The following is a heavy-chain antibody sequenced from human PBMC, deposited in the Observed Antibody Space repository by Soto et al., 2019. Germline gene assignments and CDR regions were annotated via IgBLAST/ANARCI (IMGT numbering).Heavy chain of an antibody. Sequence: PGGSLRLSCAASGFTFNNYAMSWVRQAPGKGLEWVSYISPSGSPIYYADSVKGRFTISRDNAKNSLYLQMNSLRAEDTALYYCAKDRDSSWPYCYYGMDVWGQGTTVTVSS. CDR3: AKDRDSSWPYCYYGMDV. J-gene: IGHJ6*02. CDR2: ISPSGSPI. V-gene: IGHV3-48*04. CDR1: GFTFNNYA. D-gene: IGHD6-13*01.